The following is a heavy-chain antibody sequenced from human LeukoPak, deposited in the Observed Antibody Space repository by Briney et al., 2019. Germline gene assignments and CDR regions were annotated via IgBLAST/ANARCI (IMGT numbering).Heavy chain of an antibody. V-gene: IGHV4-38-2*02. CDR2: IDQNGNT. CDR1: GYSIGSGYC. D-gene: IGHD2-2*01. CDR3: ARVPHSCSGSTCYLHYLDY. Sequence: SETLSLTCTVSGYSIGSGYCWGWIRPPPGKGLGWVGGIDQNGNTYYNPSLSSRVTISADTSNNQFSLKLDFVTAADSALYFCARVPHSCSGSTCYLHYLDYWGQGTLVTVSS. J-gene: IGHJ4*02.